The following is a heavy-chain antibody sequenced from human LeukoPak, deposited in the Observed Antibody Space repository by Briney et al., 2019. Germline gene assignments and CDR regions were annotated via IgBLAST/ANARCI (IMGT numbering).Heavy chain of an antibody. D-gene: IGHD3-22*01. CDR1: GGTFSSYA. CDR3: ARDRDHYDSSGYLMAVGYYYGMDV. CDR2: IIPIFGTA. J-gene: IGHJ6*02. Sequence: SVKVSCKASGGTFSSYAISWVRQAPGQGLEWMGGIIPIFGTANYAQKFQGRVTITADESTSTAYMELSSLRSEDTAVYYCARDRDHYDSSGYLMAVGYYYGMDVWGQGTTVTVSS. V-gene: IGHV1-69*13.